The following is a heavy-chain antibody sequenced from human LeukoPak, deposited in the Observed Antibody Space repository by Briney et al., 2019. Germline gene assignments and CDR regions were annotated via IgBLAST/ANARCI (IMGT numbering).Heavy chain of an antibody. CDR2: ITYSGST. D-gene: IGHD6-19*01. CDR3: VRHTTSGWYQVVY. CDR1: GGSISSYY. V-gene: IGHV4-59*01. Sequence: TSETLSLTCTVSGGSISSYYWSWIRRPPGKGLEWIGFITYSGSTDHNPSLKSRVTISVDASKNQFSLKLTSVTAADTAVYYCVRHTTSGWYQVVYWGQGTLVTVSS. J-gene: IGHJ4*02.